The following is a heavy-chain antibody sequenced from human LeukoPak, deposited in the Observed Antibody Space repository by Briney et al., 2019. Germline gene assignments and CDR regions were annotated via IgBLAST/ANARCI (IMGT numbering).Heavy chain of an antibody. CDR1: GGSFSGYY. CDR2: INHSGGT. J-gene: IGHJ4*02. V-gene: IGHV4-34*01. CDR3: ARGPRVVINASFDY. Sequence: PSETLSLTCAVYGGSFSGYYWSWIRQPPGKGLEWVGEINHSGGTNYNPSLKSRVTISVDTSKNQFSLKLSSVTAADTAVYYCARGPRVVINASFDYWGQGTLVTVSS. D-gene: IGHD3-3*01.